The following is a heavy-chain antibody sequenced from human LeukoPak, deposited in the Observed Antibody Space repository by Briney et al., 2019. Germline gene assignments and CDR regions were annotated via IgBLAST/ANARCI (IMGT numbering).Heavy chain of an antibody. Sequence: ASVKVSFKASGYTFTYYYMHWLRHAPGQGLEWMGRINPNSGGTNYAQRFQGRVTMTKDSSINTAYMYLSRLRSDDTAVFYSATGRNSVSYFTVVAPSYVDSWGQATLVAVSS. V-gene: IGHV1-2*06. D-gene: IGHD2-21*01. CDR3: ATGRNSVSYFTVVAPSYVDS. CDR2: INPNSGGT. CDR1: GYTFTYYY. J-gene: IGHJ4*02.